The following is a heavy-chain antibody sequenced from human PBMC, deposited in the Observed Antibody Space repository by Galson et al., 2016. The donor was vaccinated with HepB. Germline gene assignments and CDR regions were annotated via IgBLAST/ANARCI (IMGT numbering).Heavy chain of an antibody. CDR1: GFTFSTYA. Sequence: SLRLPCAAAGFTFSTYAMHWVGQAPGKGLEWVALISYDGSNKYYADPVKGRFTISRDNSKNTLYLQMNSLRAEDTAVYYCAREDSSGYYYFDYWGQGTLVTVSS. D-gene: IGHD3-22*01. J-gene: IGHJ4*02. CDR3: AREDSSGYYYFDY. V-gene: IGHV3-30*04. CDR2: ISYDGSNK.